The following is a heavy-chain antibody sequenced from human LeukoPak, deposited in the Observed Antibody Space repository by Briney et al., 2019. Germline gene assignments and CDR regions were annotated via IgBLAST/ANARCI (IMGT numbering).Heavy chain of an antibody. Sequence: SETLSLTCTVSGGSFTDYYLGWIRQPPGTGLEWIGSIYYRGNTFYNPSLRNRVSISIDTSKGRFSLKLTSMTAADTAVYYCARGRLGRQHASFFDSWGEGTLVTVSS. CDR1: GGSFTDYY. CDR2: IYYRGNT. J-gene: IGHJ4*02. D-gene: IGHD2-2*01. V-gene: IGHV4-39*07. CDR3: ARGRLGRQHASFFDS.